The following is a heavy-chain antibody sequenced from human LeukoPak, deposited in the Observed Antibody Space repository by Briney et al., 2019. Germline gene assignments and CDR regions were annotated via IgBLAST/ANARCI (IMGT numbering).Heavy chain of an antibody. CDR2: ISYDGSNK. CDR3: ARPIGRSRDYVRYFDL. CDR1: GFTFSSYA. V-gene: IGHV3-30-3*01. Sequence: PGGSLRLSCAASGFTFSSYAMHWVRQAPGKGLEWVAVISYDGSNKYYADSVKGRFTISRDNSKNTLYLQMNSLRAEDTAVYYCARPIGRSRDYVRYFDLWGRGTLVTVSS. J-gene: IGHJ2*01. D-gene: IGHD4-17*01.